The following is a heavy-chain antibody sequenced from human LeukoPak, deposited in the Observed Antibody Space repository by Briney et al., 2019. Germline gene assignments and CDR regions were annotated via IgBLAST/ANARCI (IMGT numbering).Heavy chain of an antibody. CDR2: ILGSGGGT. Sequence: GGSLRLSCAASGFSFSNYAMSWVRQAPGEGLEWVSGILGSGGGTFYADSVKGRFTISRDNAKNSLYLQMNSLRAEDTAVYYCAELGITMIGGVWGKGTTVTISS. CDR1: GFSFSNYA. D-gene: IGHD3-10*02. J-gene: IGHJ6*04. CDR3: AELGITMIGGV. V-gene: IGHV3-23*01.